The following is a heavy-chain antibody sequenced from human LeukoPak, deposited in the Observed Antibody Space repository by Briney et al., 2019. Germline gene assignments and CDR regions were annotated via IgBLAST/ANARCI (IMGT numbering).Heavy chain of an antibody. J-gene: IGHJ6*03. Sequence: GGSLRLSCAASGFTFDDYAMHWVRQAPGKGLEWVSGISWNSGSIGYADSVKGRFTISRDNAKNSLYLQMNSLRAEDTALYYCARGKVYNWNYYYMDVWGKGTTVTVSS. CDR3: ARGKVYNWNYYYMDV. D-gene: IGHD1-20*01. V-gene: IGHV3-9*01. CDR2: ISWNSGSI. CDR1: GFTFDDYA.